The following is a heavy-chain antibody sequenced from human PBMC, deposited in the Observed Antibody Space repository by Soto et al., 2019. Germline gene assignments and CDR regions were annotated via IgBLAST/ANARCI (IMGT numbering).Heavy chain of an antibody. CDR3: ARDLVVGATESYYYGMDV. D-gene: IGHD1-26*01. J-gene: IGHJ6*02. Sequence: ASVKVSCKASGYTFTGYYMHWVRQAPGQGLEWMGWINPNSGGTNYAQKFQGWVTMTRDTSISTAYMELSRLRSDDTAVYYCARDLVVGATESYYYGMDVWGQGPTVTVSS. V-gene: IGHV1-2*04. CDR1: GYTFTGYY. CDR2: INPNSGGT.